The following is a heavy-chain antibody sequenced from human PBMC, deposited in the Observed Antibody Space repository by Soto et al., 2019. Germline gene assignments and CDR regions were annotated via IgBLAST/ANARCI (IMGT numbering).Heavy chain of an antibody. CDR1: GYSFTGYY. D-gene: IGHD3-10*01. J-gene: IGHJ4*02. CDR3: ARGDYGTGGYPFPYFDY. Sequence: HEHLVQSGAEVKRPGASLKVSCKASGYSFTGYYIHWVRQAPGQGLEWMGWINPGSGATNYAQNFQGRVNRTSDTSISTASMALTSLTSDDTAVYYCARGDYGTGGYPFPYFDYWGQGTLVIVSS. V-gene: IGHV1-2*02. CDR2: INPGSGAT.